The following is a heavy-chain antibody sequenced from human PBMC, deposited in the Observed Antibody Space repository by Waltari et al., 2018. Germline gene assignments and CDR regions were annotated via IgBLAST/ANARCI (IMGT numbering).Heavy chain of an antibody. CDR1: GLTFSSYA. V-gene: IGHV3-23*04. J-gene: IGHJ4*02. CDR2: ISGSGGST. Sequence: EVQLVESGGGLVQPGGSLRLSCAASGLTFSSYAMSWVRQAPGKGLEWVSAISGSGGSTYYADSVKGRFTISRDNSKNTLYLQMNSLRAEDTAVYYCANIDYYDSSGYYPFDYWGQGTLVTVSS. CDR3: ANIDYYDSSGYYPFDY. D-gene: IGHD3-22*01.